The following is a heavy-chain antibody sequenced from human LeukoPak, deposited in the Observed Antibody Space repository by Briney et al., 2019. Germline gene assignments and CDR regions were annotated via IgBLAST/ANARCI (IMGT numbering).Heavy chain of an antibody. CDR1: GFTFSNAW. CDR2: IKSKTDGGTT. Sequence: GGSLRLSCAASGFTFSNAWMSWVRQAPGKGLEWVGRIKSKTDGGTTDYAAPVKGRFTISRDDSKNTLYLQMNSLRAEDTAVYYCAKSGFYSSSWYYFDYWGQGTLVTVSS. V-gene: IGHV3-15*01. D-gene: IGHD6-13*01. J-gene: IGHJ4*02. CDR3: AKSGFYSSSWYYFDY.